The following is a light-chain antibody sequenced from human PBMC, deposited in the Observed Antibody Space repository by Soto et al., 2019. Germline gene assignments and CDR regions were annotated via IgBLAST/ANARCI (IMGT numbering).Light chain of an antibody. CDR2: GNI. V-gene: IGLV1-44*01. Sequence: QPVLTQPPSASGTPGQRVTLFCSGSSTNIGSNAVSWYQQLPGTAPKLLIYGNIQRPSGVPDRFSGSKSGTSASLALSGLQPEDEADYYCVVWDDTLNAYVFGSGTKLTVL. J-gene: IGLJ1*01. CDR3: VVWDDTLNAYV. CDR1: STNIGSNA.